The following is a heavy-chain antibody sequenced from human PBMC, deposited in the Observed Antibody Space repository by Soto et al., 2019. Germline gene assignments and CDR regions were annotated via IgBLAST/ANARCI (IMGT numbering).Heavy chain of an antibody. CDR1: GYPFDSFD. D-gene: IGHD2-15*01. CDR3: VSKPGGVATPGDDY. V-gene: IGHV1-8*01. CDR2: MNPDSGDT. Sequence: QVQLVQSGAEVKKPGASVKVSCEASGYPFDSFDINWVRQAAGQGLEWMGWMNPDSGDTAVAQRFQDRIIMTRTTSTSTAYMELSRLTPDDSAVDFFVSKPGGVATPGDDYWGQGTLVTVSS. J-gene: IGHJ4*02.